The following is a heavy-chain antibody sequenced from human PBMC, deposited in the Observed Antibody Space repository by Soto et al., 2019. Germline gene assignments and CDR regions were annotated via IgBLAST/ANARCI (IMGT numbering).Heavy chain of an antibody. Sequence: GGSLRLSCAGSGFTFSSYAMSWVRQAPGKGLGWVSVISGGGHVTYYADSVKGRFTFSRDNSRNTVYLQMNSLRAEDTAVYYCAKNLLQESVAAAGLDYWGQGTPVTVSS. CDR1: GFTFSSYA. J-gene: IGHJ4*02. V-gene: IGHV3-23*01. D-gene: IGHD6-13*01. CDR2: ISGGGHVT. CDR3: AKNLLQESVAAAGLDY.